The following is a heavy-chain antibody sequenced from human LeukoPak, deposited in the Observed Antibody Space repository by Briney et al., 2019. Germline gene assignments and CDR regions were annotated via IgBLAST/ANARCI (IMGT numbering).Heavy chain of an antibody. Sequence: SETLSLTSTVSGGSISSSSYYWGWIRQPPGKGLEWIGSIYYSGSTYYNPSLKSRVTISVDTSKNQFSLKLSSVTAADTAVYYCASPIITMVRGVIIHSFDYWGQGTLVTVSS. CDR2: IYYSGST. CDR3: ASPIITMVRGVIIHSFDY. V-gene: IGHV4-39*01. J-gene: IGHJ4*02. CDR1: GGSISSSSYY. D-gene: IGHD3-10*01.